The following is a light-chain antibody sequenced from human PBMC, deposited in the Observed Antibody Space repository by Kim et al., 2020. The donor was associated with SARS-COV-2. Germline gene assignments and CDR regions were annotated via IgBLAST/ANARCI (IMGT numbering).Light chain of an antibody. V-gene: IGKV1-5*03. CDR2: NAS. Sequence: SASVGDRVTIPGRASQSISSWLAWYQQKPGTAPKLLIYNASSLESGVPSRFSGSGSGTEFTLTISSLQPDDFATYYCQQYNNYPYSFGQGTKLEI. CDR1: QSISSW. J-gene: IGKJ2*03. CDR3: QQYNNYPYS.